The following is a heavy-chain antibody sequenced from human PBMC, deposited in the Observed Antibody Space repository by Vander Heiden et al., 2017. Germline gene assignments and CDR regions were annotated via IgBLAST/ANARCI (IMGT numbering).Heavy chain of an antibody. D-gene: IGHD3-10*01. J-gene: IGHJ4*02. V-gene: IGHV3-15*01. CDR3: TTGDWGGY. CDR2: ITSKIDGGTA. CDR1: GLTFSNAW. Sequence: EVQLVESGGGLVKPGGSLRLSCGASGLTFSNAWMSWVRQAPGKGREWVGRITSKIDGGTADYAAPAKGRFTISRDDSKNTLFLQMNSLTTDDTAMYYCTTGDWGGYWGQGTLVTVSS.